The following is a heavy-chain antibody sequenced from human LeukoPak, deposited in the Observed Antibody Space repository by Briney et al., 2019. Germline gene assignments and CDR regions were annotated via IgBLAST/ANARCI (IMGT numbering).Heavy chain of an antibody. CDR3: ARRRRITMVRGVISSWFDP. V-gene: IGHV4-34*01. J-gene: IGHJ5*02. D-gene: IGHD3-10*01. Sequence: SETLSLTCAVYGGSFSGYYWSWIRQPPGKGLGWSGEINHSGSTNNTPSLKSRVTISVDTSKNRFSLNLSSVTAADTAVYYCARRRRITMVRGVISSWFDPWGQGTLVTVSS. CDR2: INHSGST. CDR1: GGSFSGYY.